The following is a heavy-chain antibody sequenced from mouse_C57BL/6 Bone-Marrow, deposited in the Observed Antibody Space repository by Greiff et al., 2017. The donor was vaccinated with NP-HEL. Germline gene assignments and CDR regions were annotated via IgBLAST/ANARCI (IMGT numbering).Heavy chain of an antibody. J-gene: IGHJ1*03. D-gene: IGHD1-1*01. V-gene: IGHV2-9-1*01. CDR1: GFSLTSYA. CDR2: IWTGGGT. CDR3: ATNYYCSSYWYFDV. Sequence: VQGVESGPGLVAPSQSLSLPCTVSGFSLTSYALSWVRPPPGKGLEWLGVIWTGGGTNYNSALKSRLSISKDNSKSQVFLKMNSLQTDDTARYYCATNYYCSSYWYFDVWGTGTTVTVSS.